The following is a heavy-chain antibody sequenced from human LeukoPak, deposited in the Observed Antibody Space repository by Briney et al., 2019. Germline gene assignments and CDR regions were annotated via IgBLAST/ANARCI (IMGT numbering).Heavy chain of an antibody. CDR3: ATDDYYYGSGSPIDY. J-gene: IGHJ4*02. CDR1: GFTFSSYS. D-gene: IGHD3-10*01. CDR2: ISSSSSYI. Sequence: GGSLRLSCAASGFTFSSYSMNWVRQAPGKGLEWVSSISSSSSYIYYADSVKGRFTISRDNAKNSLYLQMNSLIAEDTALYYCATDDYYYGSGSPIDYWGQGTLVTVSS. V-gene: IGHV3-21*01.